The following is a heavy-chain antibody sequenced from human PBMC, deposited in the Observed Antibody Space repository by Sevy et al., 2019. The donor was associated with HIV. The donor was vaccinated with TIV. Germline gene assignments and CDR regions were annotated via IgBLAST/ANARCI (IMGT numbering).Heavy chain of an antibody. CDR1: GFTFSDYY. CDR3: AREMKTVAGTSDAFDI. D-gene: IGHD6-19*01. CDR2: ISGSGGTI. Sequence: GGSLRLSCAAYGFTFSDYYMSWISQAPGKGLEWVSYISGSGGTIYYAASVKGRFTSSRENAKNSLYLQMNSLRAEDTAVYYCAREMKTVAGTSDAFDIWGQGTMFTVSS. V-gene: IGHV3-11*01. J-gene: IGHJ3*02.